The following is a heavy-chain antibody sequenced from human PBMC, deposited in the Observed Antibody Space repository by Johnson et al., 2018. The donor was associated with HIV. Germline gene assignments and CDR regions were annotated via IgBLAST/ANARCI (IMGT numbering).Heavy chain of an antibody. CDR3: ARDLGLDEGAFDI. Sequence: VQPVESGGGVVQPGRSLRLSCAASGFTFDDYAMHWVRQAPGKGLEWVSCIRWNSGSRGYSDSVKGLFTISRDNAKNSLYLQMNSLRAEETAVYYCARDLGLDEGAFDIWGQGTMVTVSS. J-gene: IGHJ3*02. D-gene: IGHD5-12*01. CDR1: GFTFDDYA. CDR2: IRWNSGSR. V-gene: IGHV3-9*01.